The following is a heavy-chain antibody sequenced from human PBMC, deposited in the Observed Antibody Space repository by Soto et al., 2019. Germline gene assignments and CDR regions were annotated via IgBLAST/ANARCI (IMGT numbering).Heavy chain of an antibody. Sequence: QVQLQQWGAGLLKPSETLSLTCAVSGVSLSGYYWSWIRQPPGKGLEWIGEINHSGSTNYNPSLKSRVTISVDTSKNQFSLELSSVTAADTAVYYCAQYSRNNYWGQGTLVTVSS. D-gene: IGHD6-6*01. CDR3: AQYSRNNY. CDR2: INHSGST. CDR1: GVSLSGYY. V-gene: IGHV4-34*01. J-gene: IGHJ4*02.